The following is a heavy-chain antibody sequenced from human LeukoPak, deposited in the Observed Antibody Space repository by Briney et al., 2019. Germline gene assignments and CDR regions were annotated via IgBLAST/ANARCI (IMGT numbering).Heavy chain of an antibody. CDR1: GDSISSYY. CDR2: IYTRWST. J-gene: IGHJ6*03. V-gene: IGHV4-4*07. Sequence: SETLSLTCTVSGDSISSYYWSWLRQPAGKGLEWIGRIYTRWSTNYNPSLKSRVTMSVGTSNNPFSLKLSSVTAADTAVYYCATARNDEKRGYSYGYYSYYYYMDVWGKGTTVTISS. CDR3: ATARNDEKRGYSYGYYSYYYYMDV. D-gene: IGHD5-18*01.